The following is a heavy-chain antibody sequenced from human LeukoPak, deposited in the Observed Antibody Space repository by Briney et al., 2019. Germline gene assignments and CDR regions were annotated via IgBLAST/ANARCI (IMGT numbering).Heavy chain of an antibody. V-gene: IGHV4-38-2*02. CDR1: GYSISSGYY. J-gene: IGHJ4*02. Sequence: SETLSLTCTVSGYSISSGYYWGWIRQPPGKGLKWIGSISHSGSTYYNPSLKSRVTISVDASKNQFSLKLSSLTAADTAVYYCARLRRSRLAEFDYWGQGTLVTVSS. CDR2: ISHSGST. D-gene: IGHD3-3*02. CDR3: ARLRRSRLAEFDY.